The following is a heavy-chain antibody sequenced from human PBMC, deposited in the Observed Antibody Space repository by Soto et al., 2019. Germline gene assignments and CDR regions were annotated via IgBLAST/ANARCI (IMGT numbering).Heavy chain of an antibody. V-gene: IGHV3-53*01. Sequence: EVQLVEFGGGLIQPGGSLRLSCAASGFTVSSNYMNWVRQAPGKGLEWVSGIYSGGSTYYADSVKGRFTISRDYYKNTRLLQMSSLRAEDTAIYYCARAGGISAAGTIDSWGQGTLVTVSS. CDR2: IYSGGST. CDR3: ARAGGISAAGTIDS. D-gene: IGHD6-13*01. CDR1: GFTVSSNY. J-gene: IGHJ4*02.